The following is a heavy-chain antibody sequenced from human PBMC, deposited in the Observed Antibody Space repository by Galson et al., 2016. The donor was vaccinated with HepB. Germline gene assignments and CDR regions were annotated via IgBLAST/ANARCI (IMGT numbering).Heavy chain of an antibody. D-gene: IGHD3-10*01. J-gene: IGHJ2*01. V-gene: IGHV3-30*18. CDR2: MSYDGSNS. CDR3: AKVAGSENSPYWYLDL. CDR1: GFTFSDYG. Sequence: SLRLSCAASGFTFSDYGMHWVRQAPGKGLEWLAIMSYDGSNSHVVYSVKGRFTISRDNSRNSLYLQMDSQTIQDTAIYYFAKVAGSENSPYWYLDLWGRGALVTVSS.